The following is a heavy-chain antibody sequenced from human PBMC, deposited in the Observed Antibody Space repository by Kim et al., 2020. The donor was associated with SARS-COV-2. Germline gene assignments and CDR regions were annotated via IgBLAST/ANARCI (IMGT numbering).Heavy chain of an antibody. J-gene: IGHJ4*02. CDR3: AREGSGGTTGVDY. D-gene: IGHD1-1*01. Sequence: YNPPLRSRVTISVDTSKDQFSLKLSSVTAADTAVYYCAREGSGGTTGVDYWGQGTLVTVSS. V-gene: IGHV4-39*02.